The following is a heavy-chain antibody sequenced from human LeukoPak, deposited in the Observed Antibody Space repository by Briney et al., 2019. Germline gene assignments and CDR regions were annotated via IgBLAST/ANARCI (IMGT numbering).Heavy chain of an antibody. D-gene: IGHD3-10*01. Sequence: GGSLRLSCAASGFTFSSHWMSWVRQAPGKGLEWVANIKQDGSGKYYVDSVKGRFTIFRDNAKNSLYLQMNSLRAEDTAVYYCARGGSGSYAGGWWFDPWGQGTLVTVSS. CDR1: GFTFSSHW. CDR3: ARGGSGSYAGGWWFDP. CDR2: IKQDGSGK. V-gene: IGHV3-7*01. J-gene: IGHJ5*02.